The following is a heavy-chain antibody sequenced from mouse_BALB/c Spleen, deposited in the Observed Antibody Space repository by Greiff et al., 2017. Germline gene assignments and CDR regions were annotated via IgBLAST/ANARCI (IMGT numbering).Heavy chain of an antibody. CDR3: GRHADGYYLDY. J-gene: IGHJ2*01. CDR2: ISSGGSYT. D-gene: IGHD2-3*01. Sequence: DVLLVESGGGLVKPGGSLKLSCAASGFTFSSYAMSWVRQTPEKRLEWVATISSGGSYTYYPDSVKGRFTISRDNAKNTLYLQMSSLKSEDTAMYYGGRHADGYYLDYWGQGTTLTVSS. CDR1: GFTFSSYA. V-gene: IGHV5-9-3*01.